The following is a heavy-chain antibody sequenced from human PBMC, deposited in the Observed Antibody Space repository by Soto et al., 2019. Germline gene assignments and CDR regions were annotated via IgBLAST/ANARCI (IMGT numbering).Heavy chain of an antibody. CDR3: ASGGGGGYCSGGSCYADY. Sequence: QVQLVQSGAEVKKPGASVKVSCKASGYTFISHGISWVRQAPGRGLEWMGWISGYNGNTNYAQKLQGRVTMTTDTSTTTAYMELRSLRSDDTAVYYCASGGGGGYCSGGSCYADYWGQGTLVTVSS. D-gene: IGHD2-15*01. J-gene: IGHJ4*02. CDR2: ISGYNGNT. CDR1: GYTFISHG. V-gene: IGHV1-18*01.